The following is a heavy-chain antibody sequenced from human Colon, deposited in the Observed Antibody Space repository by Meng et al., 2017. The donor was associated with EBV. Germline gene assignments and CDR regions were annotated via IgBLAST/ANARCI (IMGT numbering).Heavy chain of an antibody. Sequence: EVPRVGSGGGLVKPGESLRLSCAASGFTFTNSHMTWVRQAPGKGLEWVGRIKRASDGGTTDYAAPVKGRFTISRDDSKSTVYLQMNSLKSEDTGVYYCTDVGGDMIWGQGTLVTVSS. CDR3: TDVGGDMI. CDR1: GFTFTNSH. V-gene: IGHV3-15*01. J-gene: IGHJ4*02. CDR2: IKRASDGGTT. D-gene: IGHD3-10*01.